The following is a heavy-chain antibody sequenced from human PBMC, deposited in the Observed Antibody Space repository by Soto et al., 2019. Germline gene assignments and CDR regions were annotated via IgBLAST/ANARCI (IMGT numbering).Heavy chain of an antibody. CDR2: LYYTGTT. D-gene: IGHD3-22*01. CDR1: DGSCISFC. CDR3: ATYDSTGKFDF. J-gene: IGHJ4*02. V-gene: IGHV4-59*01. Sequence: CLTWSVADGSCISFCWSWIRQHPGKGLEWIGHLYYTGTTNYNPSLKSRVTISVDTSKKQFFMKLTSVTAADTAVYYCATYDSTGKFDFWGQGTLVTVSS.